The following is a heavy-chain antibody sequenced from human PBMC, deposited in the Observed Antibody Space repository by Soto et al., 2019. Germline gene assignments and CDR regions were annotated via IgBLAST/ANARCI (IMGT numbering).Heavy chain of an antibody. CDR3: ARGGAELRFLEWSQDYYYMDV. V-gene: IGHV1-18*01. Sequence: ASVKVSCKASGYTFTSYGICWVRQAPGQGLEWMGWISAYNGNTNYAQKLQGRVTMTTDTSTSTAYMELRSLRSDDTAVYYCARGGAELRFLEWSQDYYYMDVWGKGTTVTVSS. CDR1: GYTFTSYG. J-gene: IGHJ6*03. D-gene: IGHD3-3*01. CDR2: ISAYNGNT.